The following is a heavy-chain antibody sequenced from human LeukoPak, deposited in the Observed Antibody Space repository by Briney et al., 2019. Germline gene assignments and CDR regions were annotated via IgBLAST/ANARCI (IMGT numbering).Heavy chain of an antibody. CDR2: IYYTGNT. CDR1: GGSISNYY. J-gene: IGHJ4*02. CDR3: ARDSGTNGGAFDY. V-gene: IGHV4-59*01. Sequence: SETLSLTCTVSGGSISNYYWSWIRQPPGKGLEWIGYIYYTGNTNYNPSLKSRGTISVDTSKNHFSLKLSSVTAADTAVYYCARDSGTNGGAFDYWGQGTLVTVSS. D-gene: IGHD5-12*01.